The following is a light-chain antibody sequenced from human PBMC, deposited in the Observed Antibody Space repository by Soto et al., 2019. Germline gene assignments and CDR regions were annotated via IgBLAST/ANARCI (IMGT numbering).Light chain of an antibody. CDR2: GAS. J-gene: IGKJ1*01. CDR3: QQYNNWPRT. V-gene: IGKV3D-15*01. CDR1: QSVSSN. Sequence: DIVMTQSPVTLSVSPGERATLSCRASQSVSSNLAWYQQKAGQAPRLLISGASSRATGIPDRFSGSGSGTEFTLTISSLQSEDFAVYYCQQYNNWPRTFGQGTKVDIK.